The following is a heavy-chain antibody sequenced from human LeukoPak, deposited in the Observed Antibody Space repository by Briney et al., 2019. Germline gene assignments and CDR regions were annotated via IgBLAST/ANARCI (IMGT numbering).Heavy chain of an antibody. J-gene: IGHJ6*03. CDR3: AKDGSSSLEYYYYMDV. Sequence: PGGSLRLSCAASGFTFDDYAMHWVRQAPGKGLEWVSGISWNSGSIGYADSVKGRFTISRDNAKNSLYLQMNSLRAEDMALYYCAKDGSSSLEYYYYMDVWGKGTTVTVSS. CDR1: GFTFDDYA. D-gene: IGHD6-6*01. V-gene: IGHV3-9*03. CDR2: ISWNSGSI.